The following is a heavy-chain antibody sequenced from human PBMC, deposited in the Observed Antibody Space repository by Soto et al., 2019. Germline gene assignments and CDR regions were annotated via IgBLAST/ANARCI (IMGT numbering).Heavy chain of an antibody. CDR3: ARAHQAPGTRDTAMVTTLDY. CDR1: GGSFSGYY. CDR2: INHSGST. D-gene: IGHD5-18*01. Sequence: QVQLQQWGAGLLKPSETLSLTCAVYGGSFSGYYWSWIRQPPGKGLEWIGEINHSGSTNCNPSLKSRVTISVDTSKNQFSLKLSSVTAADTAVYYCARAHQAPGTRDTAMVTTLDYWGQGTLVTVSS. V-gene: IGHV4-34*01. J-gene: IGHJ4*02.